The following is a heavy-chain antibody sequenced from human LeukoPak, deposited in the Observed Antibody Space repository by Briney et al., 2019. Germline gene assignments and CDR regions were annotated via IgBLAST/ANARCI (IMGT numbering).Heavy chain of an antibody. CDR2: ISAYNGNT. CDR1: GYTFTSYG. V-gene: IGHV1-18*01. CDR3: ARDVDYAWGSYRSSLRFDP. J-gene: IGHJ5*02. Sequence: PEASVKVSCKASGYTFTSYGISWVRQAPGQGLEWMGWISAYNGNTNYAQKLQGRVTMTTDTSTSTAYMELRSLRSDDTAVYYCARDVDYAWGSYRSSLRFDPWGQGTLVTVSS. D-gene: IGHD3-16*02.